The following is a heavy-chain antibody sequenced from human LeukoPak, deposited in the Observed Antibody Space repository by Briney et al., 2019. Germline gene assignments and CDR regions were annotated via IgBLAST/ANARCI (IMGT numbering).Heavy chain of an antibody. Sequence: PSETLSLTCAVSGGSISSGGYSWSWIRQPPGKGLEWIGYIYYSGSTYYNPSLKSRVTISVDTSKNQFSLKLSSVIAADTAVYYCARFPGSAEYRHYYYMDVWGKGTTVTVSS. V-gene: IGHV4-30-4*07. CDR1: GGSISSGGYS. CDR3: ARFPGSAEYRHYYYMDV. CDR2: IYYSGST. D-gene: IGHD2-15*01. J-gene: IGHJ6*03.